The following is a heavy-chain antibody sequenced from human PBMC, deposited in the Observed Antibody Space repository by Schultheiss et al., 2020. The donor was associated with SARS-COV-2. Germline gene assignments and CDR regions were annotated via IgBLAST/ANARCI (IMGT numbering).Heavy chain of an antibody. Sequence: SETLSLTCTVSGGSISSYYWSWIRQPPGKGLEWIGYIYYSGSTNYNPSLKSRVTISVDTSKNQFSLKLSSVTAADTAVYYCARDLGNDQQLAPDYWGQGTLVTVSS. J-gene: IGHJ4*02. CDR1: GGSISSYY. V-gene: IGHV4-59*01. CDR2: IYYSGST. D-gene: IGHD6-6*01. CDR3: ARDLGNDQQLAPDY.